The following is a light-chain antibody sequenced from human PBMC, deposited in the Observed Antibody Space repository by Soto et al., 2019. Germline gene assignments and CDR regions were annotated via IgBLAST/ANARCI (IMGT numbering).Light chain of an antibody. CDR3: QSYDSSLSGWNVV. V-gene: IGLV1-40*01. CDR2: GNS. CDR1: SSNIGAGYD. J-gene: IGLJ2*01. Sequence: QPALTQPPSVSGAPGQRVTISCTGSSSNIGAGYDVHWYQQLPGTAPKLLIYGNSNRPSGVPDRFSGSKSGTSASLAITGLQAEDEADYYCQSYDSSLSGWNVVFGGGTKVTVL.